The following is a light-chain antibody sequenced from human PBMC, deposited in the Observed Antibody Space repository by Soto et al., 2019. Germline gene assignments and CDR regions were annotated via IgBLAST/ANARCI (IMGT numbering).Light chain of an antibody. Sequence: QSVLTQPPSASGTPGQRVTISCSGSISNIGGNTVNWYQQLPGTAPKLLMYTNNQRPSGVPDRFSGSKSVTSASLAISGLQSEDEADYYCAAWDDSLNGVVFGGGTKLTVL. V-gene: IGLV1-44*01. CDR2: TNN. CDR3: AAWDDSLNGVV. CDR1: ISNIGGNT. J-gene: IGLJ2*01.